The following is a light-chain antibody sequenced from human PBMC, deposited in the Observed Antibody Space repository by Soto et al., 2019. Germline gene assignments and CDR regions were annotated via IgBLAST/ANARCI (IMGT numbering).Light chain of an antibody. J-gene: IGKJ1*01. CDR2: KAS. Sequence: DIQMTQSPSTLSASVGDRVTITCRASQSIDMWLAWYQQKPGKAPSLLIYKASSLERGVPSRFSGSGSGTEFTLTMTSLQPNDFATYYCQQYSNYEWTFGQGTKVEIK. CDR3: QQYSNYEWT. V-gene: IGKV1-5*03. CDR1: QSIDMW.